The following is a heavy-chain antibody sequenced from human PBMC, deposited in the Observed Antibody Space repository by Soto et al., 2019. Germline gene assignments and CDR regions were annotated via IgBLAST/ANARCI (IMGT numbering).Heavy chain of an antibody. J-gene: IGHJ5*02. CDR1: GFTFSSYA. CDR3: AKDPRYYGSGSYFTSSSLNWFDP. Sequence: GGSLRLSCAASGFTFSSYAMSWFRQAPGKGLEWVSAISGSGGSTYYADSVKGRFTISRDNSKNTLYLQMNSLRAEDTAVYYCAKDPRYYGSGSYFTSSSLNWFDPWGQGTLVTVSS. CDR2: ISGSGGST. D-gene: IGHD3-10*01. V-gene: IGHV3-23*01.